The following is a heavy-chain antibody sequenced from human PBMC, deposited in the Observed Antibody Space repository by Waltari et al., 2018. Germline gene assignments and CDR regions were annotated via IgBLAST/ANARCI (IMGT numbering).Heavy chain of an antibody. CDR1: GGSVRSPAYY. Sequence: QLQLQESGPALVRPSETLSLSCTVSGGSVRSPAYYWGWVRQSPGKGLEWIETIYYSGSTSYNPSLKSRVTISIDTSKNQLSLELTSVTAADTAIYYCASHLWYRDLSRVAFDFWGQGTLVAVSS. V-gene: IGHV4-39*07. CDR2: IYYSGST. J-gene: IGHJ4*02. CDR3: ASHLWYRDLSRVAFDF. D-gene: IGHD3-10*01.